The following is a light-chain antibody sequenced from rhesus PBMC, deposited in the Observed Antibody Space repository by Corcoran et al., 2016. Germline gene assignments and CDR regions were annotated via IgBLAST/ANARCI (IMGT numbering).Light chain of an antibody. CDR2: DAS. CDR1: QGISSY. V-gene: IGKV1-28*03. J-gene: IGKJ4*01. Sequence: DIQMTQSPSSLSASVGDTVTITCRASQGISSYLNWFQQKPGKAPKLLIYDASSLESGVPSRFSGSGSGKDFTLTISSLQPEDFAAYYCLPHNSYPLTFGGGTKVEIK. CDR3: LPHNSYPLT.